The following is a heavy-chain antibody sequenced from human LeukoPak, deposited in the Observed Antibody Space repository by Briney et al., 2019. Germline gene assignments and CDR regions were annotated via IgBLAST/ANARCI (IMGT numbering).Heavy chain of an antibody. Sequence: GGSLRLSCAASGFTFSSYAMSWVRQAPGKGLEWVSAISGSGGSTYYADSVKGRFTISRDNSKNTLYLQMNSLRAEDTAVYYCARARHRSYGPLLYGMDVWGQGTTVTVSS. CDR3: ARARHRSYGPLLYGMDV. CDR1: GFTFSSYA. J-gene: IGHJ6*02. CDR2: ISGSGGST. V-gene: IGHV3-23*01. D-gene: IGHD5-18*01.